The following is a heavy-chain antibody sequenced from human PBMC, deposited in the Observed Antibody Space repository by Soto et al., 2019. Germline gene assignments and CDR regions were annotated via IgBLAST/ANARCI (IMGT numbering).Heavy chain of an antibody. Sequence: GESLKISCKGSGYSFTSYWIGWVRQMPGKGLEWMGIIYPGDSDTRYSPSFQGQVTISADKSISTAYLQWSSLKASDTAMYYCARLDCSGGSCYSARGMGAFDIWGQGTMVTVSS. D-gene: IGHD2-15*01. V-gene: IGHV5-51*01. CDR2: IYPGDSDT. CDR3: ARLDCSGGSCYSARGMGAFDI. J-gene: IGHJ3*02. CDR1: GYSFTSYW.